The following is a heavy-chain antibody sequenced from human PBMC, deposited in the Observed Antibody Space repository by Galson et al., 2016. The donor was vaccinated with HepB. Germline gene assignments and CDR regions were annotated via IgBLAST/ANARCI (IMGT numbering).Heavy chain of an antibody. V-gene: IGHV4-34*01. J-gene: IGHJ6*02. D-gene: IGHD3-10*01. Sequence: SETLSLTCAVYGGSFSDHYWNWIRQPPGKGLEWIGEINHGGSTNYNPSLKSRVTITVDTSKNEFSLKLNSVTAADTAVYYCARYKRYYHGSGRVNYYYIMDVSGQGTAVIVSS. CDR1: GGSFSDHY. CDR2: INHGGST. CDR3: ARYKRYYHGSGRVNYYYIMDV.